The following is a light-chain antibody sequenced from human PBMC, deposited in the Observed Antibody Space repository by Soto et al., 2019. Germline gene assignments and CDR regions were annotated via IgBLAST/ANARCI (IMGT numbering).Light chain of an antibody. J-gene: IGLJ1*01. CDR1: SSDVGGYNY. V-gene: IGLV2-8*01. CDR3: SSYAGSNNYV. Sequence: QSVLTQPPSASGSPGQSVTISCTGTSSDVGGYNYVSWYQQHPSKAPKLMIYEVSKRPSGVPDRFSGSKSGNTASLTVSGLQAEDEAAYYCSSYAGSNNYVFGTGTKVTVL. CDR2: EVS.